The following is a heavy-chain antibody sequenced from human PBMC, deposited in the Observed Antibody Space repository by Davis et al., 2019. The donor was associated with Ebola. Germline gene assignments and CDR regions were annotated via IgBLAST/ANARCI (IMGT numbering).Heavy chain of an antibody. CDR1: GFTFDDYA. D-gene: IGHD2-21*01. CDR2: ISWNSNNI. J-gene: IGHJ4*02. CDR3: AKDTSPGGADY. Sequence: LSLTCAASGFTFDDYAMHWVRQAPGKGLEWVSGISWNSNNIGYADSVKGRFTISRDNAKNSLYLQMNSLRPEDTALYYCAKDTSPGGADYWGQGTLVTVSS. V-gene: IGHV3-9*01.